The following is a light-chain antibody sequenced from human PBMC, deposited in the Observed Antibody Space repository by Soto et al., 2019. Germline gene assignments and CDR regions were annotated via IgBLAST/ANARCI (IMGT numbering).Light chain of an antibody. Sequence: DIQMTQSPSTLSAFVGDRVTITCRASQSINNCLAWYQQKPGEAPKLLIYDASSLQSGVPSRFSGSGSGTDFALTINSLQPDDFATYYCHQYNSDYTFGQGTRLEV. CDR1: QSINNC. J-gene: IGKJ2*01. CDR2: DAS. CDR3: HQYNSDYT. V-gene: IGKV1-5*01.